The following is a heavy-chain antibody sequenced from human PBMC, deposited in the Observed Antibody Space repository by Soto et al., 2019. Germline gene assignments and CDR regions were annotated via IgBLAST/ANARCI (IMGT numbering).Heavy chain of an antibody. V-gene: IGHV3-53*01. J-gene: IGHJ4*02. Sequence: EVHLVESGGGLTQPGGSLRLSCAASGFTVSSNYMSWVRQAPGKGLEWVSVIFSTGNTYYADSVKGRFTISRDNSKNTVYLQMNRLRAEDTALYYCARDSSSGWSGDFDYWGQGTLVSVSS. D-gene: IGHD6-19*01. CDR3: ARDSSSGWSGDFDY. CDR2: IFSTGNT. CDR1: GFTVSSNY.